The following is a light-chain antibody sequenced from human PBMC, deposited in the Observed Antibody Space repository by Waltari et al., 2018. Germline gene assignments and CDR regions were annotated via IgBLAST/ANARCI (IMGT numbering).Light chain of an antibody. CDR1: SSDIGAYNF. Sequence: QSALTHPASVSGSPGQSITISSHRTSSDIGAYNFVSWSQKHPGKAPKVMIYDVNNRPSGVSSRFSGSKSGNTASLTISGLQAEDEADYYCSSYTTGSTRYVFGSGTKVTVL. CDR3: SSYTTGSTRYV. CDR2: DVN. V-gene: IGLV2-14*03. J-gene: IGLJ1*01.